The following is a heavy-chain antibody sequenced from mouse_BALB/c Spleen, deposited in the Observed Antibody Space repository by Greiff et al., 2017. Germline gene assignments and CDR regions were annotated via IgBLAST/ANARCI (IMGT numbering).Heavy chain of an antibody. CDR3: ARGSRYYFDY. Sequence: EVQLQQSGPELVKPGASVKMSCKASGYTFTSYVMHWVKQKPGQGLEWIGYINPYNDGIKYNEKFKGKATLTSDKSSSTAYMELSSLTSEDSAVYYCARGSRYYFDYWGQGTTLTVSS. J-gene: IGHJ2*01. CDR2: INPYNDGI. V-gene: IGHV1-14*01. CDR1: GYTFTSYV.